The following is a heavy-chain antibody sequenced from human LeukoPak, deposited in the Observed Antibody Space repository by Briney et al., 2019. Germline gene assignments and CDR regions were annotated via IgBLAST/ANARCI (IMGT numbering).Heavy chain of an antibody. CDR3: ASMYSSSSYYFDY. CDR2: IYYSGST. D-gene: IGHD6-13*01. CDR1: GVSISSGGYY. Sequence: SETLSLTCTVSGVSISSGGYYWSWIRQHPGKGLEWIGYIYYSGSTYYNPSLKSRVTISVDTSKNQFSLKLSSVTAADTAIYYCASMYSSSSYYFDYWGQGTLVTVSS. V-gene: IGHV4-31*03. J-gene: IGHJ4*02.